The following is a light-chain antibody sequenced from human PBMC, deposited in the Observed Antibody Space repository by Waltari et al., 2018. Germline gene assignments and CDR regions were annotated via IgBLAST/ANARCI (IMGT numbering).Light chain of an antibody. V-gene: IGLV1-47*01. CDR3: AAWDDSLSGLYV. Sequence: QSVLTQPPSASGTPGQRVTISCSGSSSNIGRIYVYWNQKLPGTAPNLLSYRNNQRPSGVPDRFSGSKSGTSASLAISGLRSEDEADYYCAAWDDSLSGLYVFGTGTKVTVL. CDR2: RNN. J-gene: IGLJ1*01. CDR1: SSNIGRIY.